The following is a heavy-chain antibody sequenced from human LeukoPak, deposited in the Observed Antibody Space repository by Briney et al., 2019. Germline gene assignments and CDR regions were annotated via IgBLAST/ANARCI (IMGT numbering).Heavy chain of an antibody. CDR1: GGSISSGGYY. CDR2: IYYSGST. D-gene: IGHD4-17*01. V-gene: IGHV4-31*03. Sequence: SETLSLTCTVSGGSISSGGYYWSWIRQHPGKGLEWIGYIYYSGSTYYNPSLKSRLTISVDTSKNQFSLKLSSVTAADTAVYYCAREGTDYGDYYFDYWGQGTLVTVSS. CDR3: AREGTDYGDYYFDY. J-gene: IGHJ4*02.